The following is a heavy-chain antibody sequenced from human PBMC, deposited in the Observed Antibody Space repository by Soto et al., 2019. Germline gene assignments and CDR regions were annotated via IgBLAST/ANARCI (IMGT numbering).Heavy chain of an antibody. D-gene: IGHD6-6*01. Sequence: EVQLVESGGGLVQPGGSLRLSCAASGFAFSSYWMHWVRQAPGKGQVWVSRISSDGSSTNYADSVKGRFTTSRDNAKNTLYLQMNSLRAEDTPVYYCTRESSSLNRSLDYWGQGALVTVSS. CDR2: ISSDGSST. CDR3: TRESSSLNRSLDY. V-gene: IGHV3-74*01. CDR1: GFAFSSYW. J-gene: IGHJ4*02.